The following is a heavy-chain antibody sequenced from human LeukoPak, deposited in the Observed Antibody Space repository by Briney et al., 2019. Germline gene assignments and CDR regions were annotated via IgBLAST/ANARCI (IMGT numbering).Heavy chain of an antibody. J-gene: IGHJ4*02. D-gene: IGHD3-10*01. CDR3: AKVLFGELLSDFDY. CDR1: GFTFSSYG. CDR2: ISYDGSNK. V-gene: IGHV3-30*18. Sequence: PGRSLRLSCAASGFTFSSYGMHWVRQAPGKGLEWVAVISYDGSNKYYADSVKGRFTISRDNSKNTLYLQMNSLRAEDTAVYYCAKVLFGELLSDFDYWGQGTLVTVSS.